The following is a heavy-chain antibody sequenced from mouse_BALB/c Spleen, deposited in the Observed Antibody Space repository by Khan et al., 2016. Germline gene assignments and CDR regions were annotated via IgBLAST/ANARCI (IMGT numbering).Heavy chain of an antibody. CDR1: GYAFTNCL. CDR3: ASQYGSSYVGFAY. Sequence: QVQLKQSGAELVRPGTSVKVSCKASGYAFTNCLIEWVKQRPGQGLEWIGVIKPGSGGTNYNERFKGKATRTADNSSSTAYMQLSSLTSDDSAVYFCASQYGSSYVGFAYWGQGTLVTVSA. J-gene: IGHJ3*01. V-gene: IGHV1-54*01. D-gene: IGHD1-1*01. CDR2: IKPGSGGT.